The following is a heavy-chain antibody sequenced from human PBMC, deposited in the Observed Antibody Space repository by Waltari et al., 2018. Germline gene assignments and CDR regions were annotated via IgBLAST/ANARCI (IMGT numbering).Heavy chain of an antibody. D-gene: IGHD3-3*01. Sequence: QVQLVQSGAEVKKPGASVKVSCKASGYTFTSYAISWVRQAPGQGLEWMGGMNPNSGNTGYAQKFQGRVTMTRNTSISTAYMELSSLRSEDTAVYYCATYYDFWSGYFGGGMDVWGQGTTVTVSS. V-gene: IGHV1-8*02. CDR3: ATYYDFWSGYFGGGMDV. CDR1: GYTFTSYA. J-gene: IGHJ6*02. CDR2: MNPNSGNT.